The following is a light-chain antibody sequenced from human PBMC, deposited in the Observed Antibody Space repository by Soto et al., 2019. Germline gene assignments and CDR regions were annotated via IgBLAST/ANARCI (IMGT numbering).Light chain of an antibody. Sequence: SVLTQPRSVSGSPGQSVTTSCTGTSSDVGSSNYVSWYQQHPGKAPKLIISDVSKRPSGVPDRFSGSKSDNTASLTISGLQDEDEADYFCCSHAGSYVVFGGGTKVTVL. CDR1: SSDVGSSNY. V-gene: IGLV2-11*01. J-gene: IGLJ2*01. CDR3: CSHAGSYVV. CDR2: DVS.